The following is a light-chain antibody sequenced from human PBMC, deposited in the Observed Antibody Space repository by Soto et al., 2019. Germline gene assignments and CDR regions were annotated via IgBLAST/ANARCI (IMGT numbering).Light chain of an antibody. CDR2: EDT. Sequence: QSALTQPASVTGSPGQSIAISCTGTSRYVGSYNLVSWYQQHPGKAPKLMIYEDTKRPSGVSDRFSGSKSGNTASLTISGLQAEDEADYYCCSYATSSTYVFGTGTKVTVL. V-gene: IGLV2-23*01. CDR3: CSYATSSTYV. J-gene: IGLJ1*01. CDR1: SRYVGSYNL.